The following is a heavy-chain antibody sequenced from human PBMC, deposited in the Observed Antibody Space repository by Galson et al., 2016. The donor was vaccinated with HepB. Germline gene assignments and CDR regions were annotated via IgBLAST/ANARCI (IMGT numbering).Heavy chain of an antibody. V-gene: IGHV3-9*01. J-gene: IGHJ6*02. Sequence: SLRLSCAASGFTFGDYAMPWVRQAPGKGLEWVSGITWNSGAIAYADSVKGRFTISRDNARNSLYLQMNNLRTEDTALYYCAKDRVSFYYYGMDVWGQGTLVTVS. CDR1: GFTFGDYA. CDR3: AKDRVSFYYYGMDV. CDR2: ITWNSGAI. D-gene: IGHD2-8*01.